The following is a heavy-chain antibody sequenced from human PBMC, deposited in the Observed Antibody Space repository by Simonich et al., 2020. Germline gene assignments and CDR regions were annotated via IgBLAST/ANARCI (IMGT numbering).Heavy chain of an antibody. CDR3: AREQARGGAFDI. CDR2: ISSSSSYI. CDR1: GFTFSSYI. D-gene: IGHD3-16*01. Sequence: EVQLVESGGGLVKPGGSLRLSCAASGFTFSSYIMNWVRQDPGKGLEWVSSISSSSSYIYYADSVRVRFTISRDNAKNSLYLQMNSLRAEDTAVYYCAREQARGGAFDIWGQGTMVTVSS. V-gene: IGHV3-21*01. J-gene: IGHJ3*02.